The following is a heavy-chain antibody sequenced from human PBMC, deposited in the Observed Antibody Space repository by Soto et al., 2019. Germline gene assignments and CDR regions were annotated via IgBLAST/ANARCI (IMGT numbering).Heavy chain of an antibody. CDR2: IYYSGST. J-gene: IGHJ5*02. Sequence: SETLSLTWTVSGGSISSYYWIWIRQPPGKGLEWIGYIYYSGSTNYNPSLKSRVTISVDTSKNQFSLKLSSVTAADTAVYYCARVGIVATMVWFDPWGQGTLVTVSS. D-gene: IGHD5-12*01. CDR3: ARVGIVATMVWFDP. V-gene: IGHV4-59*01. CDR1: GGSISSYY.